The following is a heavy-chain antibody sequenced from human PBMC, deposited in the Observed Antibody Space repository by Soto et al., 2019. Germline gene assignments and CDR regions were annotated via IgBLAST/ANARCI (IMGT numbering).Heavy chain of an antibody. Sequence: ASVKVSCKASGYTFTSYGISWVRQAPGQGLEWMGWISAYNGNTNYAQKLQGRVTMTTDTSTSTAYMELRSLRSDDTAVYYCANLGYCSGSNCPLQHWGQGTLVTVSS. D-gene: IGHD2-2*01. J-gene: IGHJ1*01. V-gene: IGHV1-18*01. CDR3: ANLGYCSGSNCPLQH. CDR2: ISAYNGNT. CDR1: GYTFTSYG.